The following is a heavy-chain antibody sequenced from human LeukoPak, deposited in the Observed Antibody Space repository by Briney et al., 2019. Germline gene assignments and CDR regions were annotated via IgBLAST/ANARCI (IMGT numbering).Heavy chain of an antibody. Sequence: GASVKVSCKASGYSFSGSYLHWVRQAPGQKLEWMGWISPNNGVTKYAQKFQDRVTMTRDTAISTAYMELRRLRSDDTAVFYCARLVSGSDYWGQGTLVTVS. CDR2: ISPNNGVT. J-gene: IGHJ4*02. V-gene: IGHV1-2*02. CDR3: ARLVSGSDY. D-gene: IGHD6-25*01. CDR1: GYSFSGSY.